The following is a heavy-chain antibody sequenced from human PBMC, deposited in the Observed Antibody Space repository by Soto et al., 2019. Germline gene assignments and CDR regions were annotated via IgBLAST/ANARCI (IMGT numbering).Heavy chain of an antibody. CDR3: ARHDYGPLYGMDV. D-gene: IGHD3-16*01. CDR2: IFYSGST. J-gene: IGHJ6*02. Sequence: PSETLSLTCTVSGGPISNINYYWGWIRQPPGKGLEWIGSIFYSGSTYYNPSLKSRVTISVDTSKNQFFLKLSSVTAADTALYYCARHDYGPLYGMDVWGQGTTVT. V-gene: IGHV4-39*01. CDR1: GGPISNINYY.